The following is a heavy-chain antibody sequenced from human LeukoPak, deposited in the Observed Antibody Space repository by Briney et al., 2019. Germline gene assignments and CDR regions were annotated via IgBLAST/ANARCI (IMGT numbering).Heavy chain of an antibody. Sequence: SETLSLTCAVYSGSFSGFYWSWVRQSPEKGLEWIGEINHEGTTNHNPSLKSRATILVDTSKNQFSLKLSSVTAADTAVYYCARGDSQPHKFDYWGQGTLVTVSS. J-gene: IGHJ4*02. CDR2: INHEGTT. CDR3: ARGDSQPHKFDY. V-gene: IGHV4-34*04. CDR1: SGSFSGFY. D-gene: IGHD1-14*01.